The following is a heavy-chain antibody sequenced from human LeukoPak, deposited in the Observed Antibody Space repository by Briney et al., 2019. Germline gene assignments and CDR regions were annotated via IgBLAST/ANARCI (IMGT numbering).Heavy chain of an antibody. D-gene: IGHD6-13*01. Sequence: GGSLRLSCAASGFTFSSYWMSWVRQAPGKGLEWVANIKQDGSEKYYVDSVKGRFTISRDNAKNSLYLQMNSLRAEDTAVYYCAKEISDSSWYVYYYYYYGMDVWGQGTTVTVSS. V-gene: IGHV3-7*01. CDR2: IKQDGSEK. J-gene: IGHJ6*02. CDR3: AKEISDSSWYVYYYYYYGMDV. CDR1: GFTFSSYW.